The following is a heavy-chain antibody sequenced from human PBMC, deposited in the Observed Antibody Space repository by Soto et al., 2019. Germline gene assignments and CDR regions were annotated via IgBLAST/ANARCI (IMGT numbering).Heavy chain of an antibody. D-gene: IGHD2-2*01. CDR1: GGTFNNYV. V-gene: IGHV1-69*06. Sequence: QVQLVQSGAEVKKPGSSVKVSCKASGGTFNNYVVNWVRQAPGQGLEWMGGILPIFATANYAQKFQGRVTITADKSTSNAYMELTSLRSEDTAVYYCAGRCDSTTCLGNFDYWGQGTLVTVAS. CDR2: ILPIFATA. J-gene: IGHJ4*02. CDR3: AGRCDSTTCLGNFDY.